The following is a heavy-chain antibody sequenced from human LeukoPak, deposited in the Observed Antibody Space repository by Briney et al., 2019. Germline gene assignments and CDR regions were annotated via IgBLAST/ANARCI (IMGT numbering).Heavy chain of an antibody. CDR3: ARGLTQYDSSGPPGGDYFDY. CDR2: IYYSGST. CDR1: GGSISSYY. D-gene: IGHD3-22*01. J-gene: IGHJ4*02. V-gene: IGHV4-59*12. Sequence: KPSETLSLTCTVSGGSISSYYWSWIRQPPGKGLEWIGYIYYSGSTNYNPSLKSRVTISVDTSKNQFSLKLSSVTAADTAVYYCARGLTQYDSSGPPGGDYFDYWGQGTLVTVSS.